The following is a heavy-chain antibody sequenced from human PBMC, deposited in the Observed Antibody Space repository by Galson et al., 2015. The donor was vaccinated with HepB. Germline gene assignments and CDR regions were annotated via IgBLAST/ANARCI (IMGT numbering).Heavy chain of an antibody. D-gene: IGHD2-2*02. CDR1: GDSVSSNSAA. V-gene: IGHV6-1*01. J-gene: IGHJ3*02. Sequence: CAISGDSVSSNSAAWNWIRQSPSRGLEWLGRTYYRSKWYNDYAVSVKSRITINPDTSKNQFSLQLNSVTPEDTAVYYCARDRAVVVPAAINDYAFDIWGQGTMVTVSS. CDR2: TYYRSKWYN. CDR3: ARDRAVVVPAAINDYAFDI.